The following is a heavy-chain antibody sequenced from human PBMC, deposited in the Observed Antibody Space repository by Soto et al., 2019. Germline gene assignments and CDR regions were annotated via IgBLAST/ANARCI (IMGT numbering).Heavy chain of an antibody. Sequence: QVQLVQSGAEVKKPGSSVKVSCKASGGTFSSYAISWVRQAPGQGLEWMGGIIPIFGTAHYAQKFQGRVTITADESTSTAYMELSSLRADDTAVYYCARGGPSGYDYDAFGIWGQGTMVTVSS. CDR1: GGTFSSYA. J-gene: IGHJ3*02. CDR3: ARGGPSGYDYDAFGI. D-gene: IGHD5-12*01. CDR2: IIPIFGTA. V-gene: IGHV1-69*12.